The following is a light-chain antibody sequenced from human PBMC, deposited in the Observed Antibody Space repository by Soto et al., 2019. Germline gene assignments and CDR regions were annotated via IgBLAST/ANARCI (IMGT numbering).Light chain of an antibody. CDR3: QQYNSYSWT. CDR2: KAS. CDR1: QSISSW. Sequence: DIQMTQSASTLSASLGDRVTITCGASQSISSWLAWYQQKQGKAPKLLIYKASSLESGVPSRFSGSVSGTEFNLTISSLQTDDFATYYCQQYNSYSWTFGQGTKVDIK. V-gene: IGKV1-5*03. J-gene: IGKJ1*01.